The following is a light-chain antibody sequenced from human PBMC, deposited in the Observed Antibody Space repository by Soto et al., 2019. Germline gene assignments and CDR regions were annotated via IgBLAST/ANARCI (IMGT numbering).Light chain of an antibody. CDR3: CAYAGINTLYF. CDR1: SGDVGGYDL. J-gene: IGLJ1*01. CDR2: EVI. Sequence: QSALSQPASVSGSPGQSITISCTGTSGDVGGYDLVSWYQQHPGKAPKLIIYEVIKRPSGVSNRFSCSQSVNTASLTISGLQAEDEADYYCCAYAGINTLYFFGTGTKLTVL. V-gene: IGLV2-23*02.